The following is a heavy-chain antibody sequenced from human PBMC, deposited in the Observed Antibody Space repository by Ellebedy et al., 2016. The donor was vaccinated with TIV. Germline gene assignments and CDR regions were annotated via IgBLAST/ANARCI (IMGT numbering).Heavy chain of an antibody. CDR2: ISNDGNKK. V-gene: IGHV3-30-3*01. J-gene: IGHJ4*02. Sequence: GGSLRLSCAASGFAVSSNDMSWVRQAPGKGLEWVAVISNDGNKKLYADSVKGRFTLSRDTSTSTVYLQMDSLRTEDTAVYYCARGPSTSAYLDFWGQGALVIVSS. CDR3: ARGPSTSAYLDF. CDR1: GFAVSSND.